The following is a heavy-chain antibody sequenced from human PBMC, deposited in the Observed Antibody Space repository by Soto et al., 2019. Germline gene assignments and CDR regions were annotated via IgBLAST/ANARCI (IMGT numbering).Heavy chain of an antibody. CDR2: IYHSGST. CDR3: ARALGQSSYDGKYYFDS. D-gene: IGHD5-18*01. V-gene: IGHV4-30-2*01. CDR1: GGSISSGGYS. J-gene: IGHJ4*02. Sequence: PSETLSLTCAVSGGSISSGGYSWSWIRQPPGKGLEWIGYIYHSGSTYYNPSLKSRVTISVDRSKNQFSLKLSSVTAADTAVYYCARALGQSSYDGKYYFDSWGQGTLVTVSS.